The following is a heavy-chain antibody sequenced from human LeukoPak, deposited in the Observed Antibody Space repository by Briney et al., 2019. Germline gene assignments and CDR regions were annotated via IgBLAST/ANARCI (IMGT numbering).Heavy chain of an antibody. Sequence: ASVKVSCKVSGYTLTELSIHWVRQAPGKGLEWMGGFDPEDGETIYAQKFQDGVIVTEDTSTDTAYMELTSLRSEDTAVYYCATGSGLGGFYYYMDVWGEGTTVTVSS. D-gene: IGHD3-16*01. V-gene: IGHV1-24*01. CDR2: FDPEDGET. CDR1: GYTLTELS. CDR3: ATGSGLGGFYYYMDV. J-gene: IGHJ6*03.